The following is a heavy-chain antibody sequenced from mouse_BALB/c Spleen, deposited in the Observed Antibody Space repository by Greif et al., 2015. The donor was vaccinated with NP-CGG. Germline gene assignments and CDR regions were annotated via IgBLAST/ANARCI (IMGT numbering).Heavy chain of an antibody. CDR1: GYTFTSYW. Sequence: QVQLKESGAELAKPGASVKMSCKASGYTFTSYWMHWVKQRPGQGLEWIGYINPSTGYTEYNQKFKDKATLTADKSSSTAYMQLSSLTSEDSAVYYCARRRYDERTWFAYWGQGTLVTVSA. J-gene: IGHJ3*01. V-gene: IGHV1-7*01. D-gene: IGHD2-14*01. CDR2: INPSTGYT. CDR3: ARRRYDERTWFAY.